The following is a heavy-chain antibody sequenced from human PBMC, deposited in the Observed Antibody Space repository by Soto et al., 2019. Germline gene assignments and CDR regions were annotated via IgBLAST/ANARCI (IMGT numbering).Heavy chain of an antibody. CDR1: GYTFTSYD. D-gene: IGHD6-19*01. V-gene: IGHV1-8*01. CDR2: MNPNSGNT. Sequence: ASAKVSCKASGYTFTSYDINWVRQATGQGLEWMGWMNPNSGNTGYAQKFQGRVTMTRNTSISTAYMELSSLRSEDTAVYYCARYEYSSGTFDYWGQGTLVTVSS. J-gene: IGHJ4*02. CDR3: ARYEYSSGTFDY.